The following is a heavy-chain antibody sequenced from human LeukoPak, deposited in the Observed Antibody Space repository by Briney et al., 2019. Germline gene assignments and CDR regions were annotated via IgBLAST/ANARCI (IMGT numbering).Heavy chain of an antibody. CDR3: ARAGYYYDSSGYSFDY. CDR1: GYTFTGYY. Sequence: ASVKVSCKASGYTFTGYYMHWVRQAPGQGLEWMGRINPNSGGTNYAQKFQGRVTMTRDTSISTAYMELSRLRSDDTAAYYCARAGYYYDSSGYSFDYWGQGTLVTVSS. J-gene: IGHJ4*02. V-gene: IGHV1-2*06. D-gene: IGHD3-22*01. CDR2: INPNSGGT.